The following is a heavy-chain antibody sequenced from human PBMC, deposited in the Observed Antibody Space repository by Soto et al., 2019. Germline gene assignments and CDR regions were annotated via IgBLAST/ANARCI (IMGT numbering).Heavy chain of an antibody. V-gene: IGHV3-11*06. CDR3: ARVFDYSNYDPYYFDY. D-gene: IGHD4-4*01. Sequence: GGSLRLSCAASGFTFSDYYMSWIRQAPGKGLEWVSYISSSSSYTNYADSVKGRFTISRDNAKNSLYLQMNSLRAEDTAVYYCARVFDYSNYDPYYFDYWGQGTLVTVSS. CDR2: ISSSSSYT. CDR1: GFTFSDYY. J-gene: IGHJ4*02.